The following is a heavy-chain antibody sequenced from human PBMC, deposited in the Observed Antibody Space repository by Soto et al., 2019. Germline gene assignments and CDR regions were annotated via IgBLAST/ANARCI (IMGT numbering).Heavy chain of an antibody. J-gene: IGHJ3*02. Sequence: SGPTLVNPTQTLTLTCTFSGFSLSTTGVCVGWIRQPPGKALEWLALIYWDDDKRYSPSLKSRLTITKDTSKNQVVLTMTNMDPVDTATYYCAHRDSSTSWDDAFDIWGQGTMVTVSS. D-gene: IGHD2-2*01. V-gene: IGHV2-5*02. CDR3: AHRDSSTSWDDAFDI. CDR2: IYWDDDK. CDR1: GFSLSTTGVC.